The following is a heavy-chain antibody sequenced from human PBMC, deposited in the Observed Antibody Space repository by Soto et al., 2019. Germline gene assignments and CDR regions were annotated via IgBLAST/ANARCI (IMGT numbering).Heavy chain of an antibody. J-gene: IGHJ6*02. CDR3: ASQASPYYYYGMDV. CDR1: GGSIGSSIYY. V-gene: IGHV4-39*01. Sequence: SENLSLTCTVSGGSIGSSIYYWGWIRQPPGKGLEWIGSIYYSGSTYYNPSLKSRVTISVDTSKNQFSLKLSSVTAADTAVYYCASQASPYYYYGMDVWGQGTTVT. CDR2: IYYSGST.